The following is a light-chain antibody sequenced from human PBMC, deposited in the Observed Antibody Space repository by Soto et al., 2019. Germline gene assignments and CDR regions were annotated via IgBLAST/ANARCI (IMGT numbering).Light chain of an antibody. CDR3: QQTYRPPPT. J-gene: IGKJ1*01. V-gene: IGKV1-39*01. CDR1: QSVISY. Sequence: DIQMTQAPSSLSAFVGDSVTITCRASQSVISYVNWYQQKPGHAPKLLVYGAISLQGGVPSRFSGSGPGTDFTLTISGLQPEDSATYYCQQTYRPPPTFGQGTKV. CDR2: GAI.